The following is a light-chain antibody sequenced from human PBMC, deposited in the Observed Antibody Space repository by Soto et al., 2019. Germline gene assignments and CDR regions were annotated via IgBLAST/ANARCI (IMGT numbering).Light chain of an antibody. CDR2: DAS. V-gene: IGKV1-5*01. CDR3: QQYNSYLYT. CDR1: QGISSW. J-gene: IGKJ2*01. Sequence: DIQMTQSPSTLSASVGDRVTITCRASQGISSWLAWYQQKPGKAPKLLIYDASSLESGVPSRFSGSGSGTEFTLTISSMQTDDFAHYYCQQYNSYLYTFGQGTKVDIK.